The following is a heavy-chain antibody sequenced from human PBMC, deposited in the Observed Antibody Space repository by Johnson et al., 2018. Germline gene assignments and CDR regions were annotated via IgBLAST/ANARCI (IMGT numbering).Heavy chain of an antibody. J-gene: IGHJ1*01. CDR1: GFTFDDYA. V-gene: IGHV3-9*01. CDR3: AKVGAHHYYDSSLGGYFQH. Sequence: EVQLLESGGGLVQPGRSLRLSCAASGFTFDDYAMHWVRQAPGKGLEWVSGISWNSGSIGSADSVKGRFTISRDNAKNSLYLQMNSLRAEDTALYYCAKVGAHHYYDSSLGGYFQHWGQGTLVTVSS. CDR2: ISWNSGSI. D-gene: IGHD3-22*01.